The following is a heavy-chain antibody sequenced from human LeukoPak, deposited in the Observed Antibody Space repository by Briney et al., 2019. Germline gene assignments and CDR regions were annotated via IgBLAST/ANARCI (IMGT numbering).Heavy chain of an antibody. Sequence: SETLSLTCAVSGGSISSSNWWSWIRQPPGKGLEWIGEIYHSGSTNYNPSLKSRVTISVDKSKTQFSLKLSSVTAADTAVYYCARGFPYDSSGYNDFDYWGQGTLVTVSS. V-gene: IGHV4-4*02. CDR3: ARGFPYDSSGYNDFDY. J-gene: IGHJ4*02. D-gene: IGHD3-22*01. CDR1: GGSISSSNW. CDR2: IYHSGST.